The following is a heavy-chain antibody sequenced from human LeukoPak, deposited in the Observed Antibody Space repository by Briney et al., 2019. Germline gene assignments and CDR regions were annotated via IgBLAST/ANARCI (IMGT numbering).Heavy chain of an antibody. CDR1: GPTFAKTS. CDR2: ISPSGRST. D-gene: IGHD6-19*01. J-gene: IGHJ4*02. Sequence: PGGSLRLSCAASGPTFAKTSMTWVRQAPGKGLEWVSTISPSGRSTYYADSVKGRFTISRDNSKNTLYLQMITLRAGDTAVYYCSAQPEEVAGGMNSWGQGALVTVSS. V-gene: IGHV3-23*01. CDR3: SAQPEEVAGGMNS.